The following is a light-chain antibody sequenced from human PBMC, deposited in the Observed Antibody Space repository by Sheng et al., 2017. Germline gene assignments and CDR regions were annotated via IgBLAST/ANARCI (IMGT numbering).Light chain of an antibody. CDR1: QSLLHSNGYNY. CDR2: LAS. V-gene: IGKV2-28*01. CDR3: MQALQTPRT. J-gene: IGKJ3*01. Sequence: DIVMTQSPLSLPVTPGEPASISCRSSQSLLHSNGYNYLDWYLQKPGQSPQLLIYLASYRASGVPDRFSASGSGTDFTLKISRVKPEDVGIYYCMQALQTPRTFGPGTKVDIK.